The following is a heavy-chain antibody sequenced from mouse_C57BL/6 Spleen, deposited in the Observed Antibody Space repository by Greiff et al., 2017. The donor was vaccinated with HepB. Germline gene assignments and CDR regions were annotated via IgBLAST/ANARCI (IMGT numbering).Heavy chain of an antibody. Sequence: QVQLQQSGAELVKPGASVKMSCKASGYTFTSYWITWVKQRPGQGLEWIGDIYPGSGSNNYNEKFKSKATLTVDTSSSTAYMQLSSLTSEDSAVYYCARGDSNYADYAMDYGGQGTSVTVSS. J-gene: IGHJ4*01. V-gene: IGHV1-55*01. D-gene: IGHD2-5*01. CDR1: GYTFTSYW. CDR3: ARGDSNYADYAMDY. CDR2: IYPGSGSN.